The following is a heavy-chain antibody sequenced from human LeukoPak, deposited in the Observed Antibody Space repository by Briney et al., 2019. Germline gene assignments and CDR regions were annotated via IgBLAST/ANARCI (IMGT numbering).Heavy chain of an antibody. CDR2: ISYDGSNK. Sequence: GGSLRLSSAASGFTFSSYAMHWVRQAPGKGLEWVAVISYDGSNKYYADSVKGRFTISRDNSKNTLYLQMNSLRAEDTAVYYCARSDIVVVVAAMDPWGQGTLVTVSS. CDR1: GFTFSSYA. J-gene: IGHJ5*02. D-gene: IGHD2-15*01. CDR3: ARSDIVVVVAAMDP. V-gene: IGHV3-30*04.